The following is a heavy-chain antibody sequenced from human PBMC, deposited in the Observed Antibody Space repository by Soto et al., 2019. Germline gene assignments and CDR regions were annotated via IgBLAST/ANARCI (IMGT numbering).Heavy chain of an antibody. J-gene: IGHJ5*02. Sequence: GESLKISCKGSVYSFTSYWISWVRQMPGKGLEWMGRIDPSDSYTNYSPSFQGHVTISADKSISTAYLQWSSLKASDTAMYYCARLIAAAGTSGAGWFDPWGQGTLVTVSS. CDR1: VYSFTSYW. V-gene: IGHV5-10-1*01. CDR3: ARLIAAAGTSGAGWFDP. CDR2: IDPSDSYT. D-gene: IGHD6-13*01.